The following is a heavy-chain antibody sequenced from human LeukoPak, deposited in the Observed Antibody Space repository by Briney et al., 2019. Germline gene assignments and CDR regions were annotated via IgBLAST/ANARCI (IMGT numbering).Heavy chain of an antibody. D-gene: IGHD1-26*01. V-gene: IGHV3-64*01. CDR3: VRVSGSYGY. CDR1: GFTFSSYA. Sequence: GGSLRLSCAASGFTFSSYAMHWVRQAPGKGLEHVSAISSNGGSTFYANSVKGRFTISRDTSKNTLYLQMGSLRADDMAVYYCVRVSGSYGYWGQGTLVTVSS. J-gene: IGHJ4*02. CDR2: ISSNGGST.